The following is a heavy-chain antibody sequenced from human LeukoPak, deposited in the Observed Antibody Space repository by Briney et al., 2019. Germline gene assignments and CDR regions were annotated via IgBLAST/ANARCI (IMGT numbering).Heavy chain of an antibody. CDR2: IKQDGSEK. CDR1: GFTFDDYG. V-gene: IGHV3-7*01. J-gene: IGHJ4*02. D-gene: IGHD3-3*01. CDR3: ARSPLYDFWNPFDY. Sequence: PGGSLRLSCAASGFTFDDYGMSWVRQAPGKGLEWVANIKQDGSEKYYVDSVKGRFTISRDNAKNSLYLQMNSLRAEDTAVYYCARSPLYDFWNPFDYWGQGTLVTVSS.